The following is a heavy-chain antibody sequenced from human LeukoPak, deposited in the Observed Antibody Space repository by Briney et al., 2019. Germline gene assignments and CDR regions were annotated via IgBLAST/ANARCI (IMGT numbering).Heavy chain of an antibody. D-gene: IGHD3-10*01. CDR2: IYYSGST. V-gene: IGHV4-59*01. CDR1: GGSISSYY. J-gene: IGHJ5*02. CDR3: ARYYGSYNWFDP. Sequence: SETLSLTCTVSGGSISSYYWSWIRQPPGKGLEWIGYIYYSGSTYYNPSLKSRVTISVDTSKNQFSLKLSSVTAADTAVYYCARYYGSYNWFDPWGQGTPVTVSS.